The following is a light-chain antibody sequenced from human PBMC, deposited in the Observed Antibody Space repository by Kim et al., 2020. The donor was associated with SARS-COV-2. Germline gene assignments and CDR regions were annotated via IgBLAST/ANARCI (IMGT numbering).Light chain of an antibody. J-gene: IGKJ1*01. CDR3: NQYAGAPWT. V-gene: IGKV3-20*01. CDR1: QSISTN. CDR2: GAS. Sequence: PGERATLYCRASQSISTNVVWTQHKHGQSPRLLIYGASSRATGIPDRFSGSGSGTDFTLTITGLEPEDFAVYYCNQYAGAPWTLGQGTKVDIK.